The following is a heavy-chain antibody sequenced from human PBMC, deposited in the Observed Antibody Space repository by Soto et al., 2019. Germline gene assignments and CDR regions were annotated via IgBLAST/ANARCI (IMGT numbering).Heavy chain of an antibody. J-gene: IGHJ2*01. V-gene: IGHV3-9*01. CDR1: GFTFDDYA. CDR3: AKDYYGDYLRGYFDL. D-gene: IGHD4-17*01. CDR2: ISWNSGSI. Sequence: EVQLVESGGGLVQPGRSLRLSCAASGFTFDDYAMHWVRQAPGKGLEWVSGISWNSGSIGYADSVKGRFTISRDNAKNSLYLQMNSLRAEDTALYYCAKDYYGDYLRGYFDLWGRGTLVTVSS.